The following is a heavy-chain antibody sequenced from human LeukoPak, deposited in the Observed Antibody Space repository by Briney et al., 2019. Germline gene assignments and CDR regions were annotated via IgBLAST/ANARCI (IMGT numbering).Heavy chain of an antibody. D-gene: IGHD6-6*01. J-gene: IGHJ6*03. CDR2: INHSGST. CDR3: ARRVTIAARQKYYYMDV. V-gene: IGHV4-34*01. Sequence: PSETLSLTCAVYGGSFSGYYWSWIRQPPGKGLEWIGEINHSGSTNYNPSLKSRVTISVDTSKNQFSLKLSSVTAADTAVHYCARRVTIAARQKYYYMDVWGKGTTVTVSS. CDR1: GGSFSGYY.